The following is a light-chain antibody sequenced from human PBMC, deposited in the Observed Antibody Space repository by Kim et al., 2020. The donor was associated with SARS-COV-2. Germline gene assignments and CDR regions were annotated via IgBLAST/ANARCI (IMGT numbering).Light chain of an antibody. Sequence: VAPGERATRSCRASQSVSSNLAWYQQKPGQAPRLLIYGASTRATGIPARFSGSGSGTEFTLTISSLQSEDFAVYYCQQYNNWPLTFGGGTKVDIK. J-gene: IGKJ4*01. CDR1: QSVSSN. CDR3: QQYNNWPLT. CDR2: GAS. V-gene: IGKV3-15*01.